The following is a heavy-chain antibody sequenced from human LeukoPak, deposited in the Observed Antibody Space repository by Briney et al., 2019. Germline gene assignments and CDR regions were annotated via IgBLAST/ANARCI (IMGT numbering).Heavy chain of an antibody. D-gene: IGHD3-22*01. Sequence: GGSLRLSCAASGFTFSSYDMDWVRQATGKGLEWVSAIGTAGDTYYPGSVKGRFTISRENAKNSLYLQMNSLRAGDTAVYYCARGGGIHDSSAPAPAFDIWGQGTMVTVSS. J-gene: IGHJ3*02. CDR2: IGTAGDT. V-gene: IGHV3-13*01. CDR1: GFTFSSYD. CDR3: ARGGGIHDSSAPAPAFDI.